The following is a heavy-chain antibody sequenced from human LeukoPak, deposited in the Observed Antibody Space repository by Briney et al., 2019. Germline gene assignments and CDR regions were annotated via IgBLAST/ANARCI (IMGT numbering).Heavy chain of an antibody. CDR1: GYTFTSYY. CDR3: AKDHMSRQLLSGSKGLDS. V-gene: IGHV1-46*01. CDR2: IDPSGGLT. D-gene: IGHD1-26*01. J-gene: IGHJ4*02. Sequence: ASVKVPCKTFGYTFTSYYVHWVRQAPGQGLEWLGIIDPSGGLTSYAQKFQDRVTMTRDVSTTTVDMELRSLTSEDTAVYYCAKDHMSRQLLSGSKGLDSWGQGTLVTVSS.